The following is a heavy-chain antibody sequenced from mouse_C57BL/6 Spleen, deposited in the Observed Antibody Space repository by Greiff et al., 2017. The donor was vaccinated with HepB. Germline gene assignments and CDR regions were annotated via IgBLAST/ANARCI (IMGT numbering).Heavy chain of an antibody. Sequence: EVQRVESGGDLVKPGGSLKLSCAASGFTFSSYGMSWVRQTPDKRLEWVATISSGGSYTYYPDSVKGRFTISRDNAKNTLYLQMSSLKSEDTAMYYCARQYYGSSLYYAMDYWGQGTSVTVSS. CDR3: ARQYYGSSLYYAMDY. CDR1: GFTFSSYG. V-gene: IGHV5-6*01. D-gene: IGHD1-1*01. J-gene: IGHJ4*01. CDR2: ISSGGSYT.